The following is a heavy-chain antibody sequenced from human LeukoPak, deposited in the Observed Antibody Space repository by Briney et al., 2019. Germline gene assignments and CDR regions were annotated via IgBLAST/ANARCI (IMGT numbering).Heavy chain of an antibody. D-gene: IGHD4-17*01. J-gene: IGHJ4*02. Sequence: GGSLRLSCAASGFRFSNYGMSWVRQAPGKGLEWGSGISGSGDTTYYADSVKGRFTISRDNSKNTLYLQMNSLRAEDTAVYFCAKASRVGPVTNYYFDYWGQGTLVTVSS. CDR3: AKASRVGPVTNYYFDY. CDR2: ISGSGDTT. CDR1: GFRFSNYG. V-gene: IGHV3-23*01.